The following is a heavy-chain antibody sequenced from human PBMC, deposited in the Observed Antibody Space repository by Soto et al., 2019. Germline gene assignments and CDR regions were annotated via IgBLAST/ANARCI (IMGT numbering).Heavy chain of an antibody. Sequence: GESLKISCKGSGYSFTSYWIGWVRQMPGKGLEWMGIIYPGDSDTRYSPSFQGQVTISADKSISTAYLQWSSLKASDTAMYYCARFLLMITFEGVIVKDEAFDIWGQGTMVTVSS. D-gene: IGHD3-16*02. J-gene: IGHJ3*02. V-gene: IGHV5-51*01. CDR1: GYSFTSYW. CDR3: ARFLLMITFEGVIVKDEAFDI. CDR2: IYPGDSDT.